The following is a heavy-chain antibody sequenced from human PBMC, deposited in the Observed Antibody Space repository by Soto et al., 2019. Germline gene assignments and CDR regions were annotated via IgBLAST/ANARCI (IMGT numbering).Heavy chain of an antibody. CDR1: GGSISSGGYY. V-gene: IGHV4-31*02. CDR3: ARAGGFYYYGMDV. CDR2: IYYSGST. Sequence: SETLSLTCTVSGGSISSGGYYWTWIRQHPGKGLEWIGHIYYSGSTYYNPSLKSRVTISADTSKNQFSLKVSAVTAADTAVYYCARAGGFYYYGMDVWGQGTTVTVSS. J-gene: IGHJ6*02.